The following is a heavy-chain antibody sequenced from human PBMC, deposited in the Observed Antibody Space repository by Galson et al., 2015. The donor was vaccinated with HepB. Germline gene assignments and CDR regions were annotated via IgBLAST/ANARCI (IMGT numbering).Heavy chain of an antibody. D-gene: IGHD6-13*01. CDR2: ISYDGSNK. CDR1: GFTFSSYG. Sequence: SLRLSCAASGFTFSSYGMHWVRQAQGKGLECVAVISYDGSNKYYADAVKGRFSISRDNSKNTLYLKMNSLRADDTAVYYCAKHLRSRIADRALFDYWGQGTLVTVSS. CDR3: AKHLRSRIADRALFDY. V-gene: IGHV3-30*18. J-gene: IGHJ4*02.